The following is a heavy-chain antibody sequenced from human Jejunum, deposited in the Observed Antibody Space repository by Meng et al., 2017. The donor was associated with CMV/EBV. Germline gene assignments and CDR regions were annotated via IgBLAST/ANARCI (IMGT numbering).Heavy chain of an antibody. Sequence: VSCDSISSVDSYWSLIRQPPGKGLEWIGYIYESGSTSYNPSLESRVTISVYTSKNQFSLKVMSVTAADTAVYYCAREGTNSYYFDYWGQGTLVTVSS. CDR3: AREGTNSYYFDY. CDR2: IYESGST. D-gene: IGHD1-14*01. J-gene: IGHJ4*02. V-gene: IGHV4-30-4*01. CDR1: CDSISSVDSY.